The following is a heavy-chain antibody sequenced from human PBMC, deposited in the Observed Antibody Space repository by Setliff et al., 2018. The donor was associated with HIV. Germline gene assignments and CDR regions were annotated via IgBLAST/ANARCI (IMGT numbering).Heavy chain of an antibody. CDR1: GGTFRSNA. CDR2: IIPLFGTA. V-gene: IGHV1-69*06. CDR3: AREIQIAVAAVGWFDP. Sequence: SVKVSCKASGGTFRSNAISWVRQAPGQGLEWMGGIIPLFGTANYAQKFQGRVTITADKSTSTAYLELNSLRSEDSTIYYCAREIQIAVAAVGWFDPWGQGTLVTVSS. J-gene: IGHJ5*02. D-gene: IGHD6-13*01.